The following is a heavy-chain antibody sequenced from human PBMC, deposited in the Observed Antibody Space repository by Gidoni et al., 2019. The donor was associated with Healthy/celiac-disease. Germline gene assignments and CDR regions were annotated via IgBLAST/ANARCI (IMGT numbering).Heavy chain of an antibody. CDR1: GGSISSYY. CDR3: ARVSQYYDFWSGYYFGFDY. V-gene: IGHV4-59*01. Sequence: QVQLQESGPGLVKPSETLSLTCTVSGGSISSYYWSWIRQPPGKGLEWIGYIYYSGSTNYNPSLKSRVTISVDTSKNQFSLKLSSVTAADTAVYYCARVSQYYDFWSGYYFGFDYWGQGTLVTVSS. CDR2: IYYSGST. D-gene: IGHD3-3*01. J-gene: IGHJ4*02.